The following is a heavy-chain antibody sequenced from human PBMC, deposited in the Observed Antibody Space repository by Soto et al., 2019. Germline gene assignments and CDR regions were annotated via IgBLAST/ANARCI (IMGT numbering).Heavy chain of an antibody. J-gene: IGHJ5*02. CDR3: ARGPYSSSWYNWFDP. V-gene: IGHV4-59*01. CDR1: GGSISSYY. D-gene: IGHD6-13*01. Sequence: TSETLSLTCTVSGGSISSYYWSWIRQPPGKGLEWIGYIYYSGSTNYNPSLKSRVTISVDTSKNQFSLKLSSVTAADTAVYYCARGPYSSSWYNWFDPWGQGTLVTVSS. CDR2: IYYSGST.